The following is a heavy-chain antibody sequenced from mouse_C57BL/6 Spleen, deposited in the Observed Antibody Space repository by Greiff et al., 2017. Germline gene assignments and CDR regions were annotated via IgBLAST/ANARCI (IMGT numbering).Heavy chain of an antibody. CDR1: GYTFTSYW. Sequence: VQLQQPGAELVRPGSSVKLSCKASGYTFTSYWMHWVQQRPIQGLEWIGNIDPSDSETHYNQKFKDKATLTVDKSSSTAYMQLSSLTSEDSAVYYWARSDYGSSFYFDYWGQGTTLTVSS. D-gene: IGHD1-1*01. CDR3: ARSDYGSSFYFDY. V-gene: IGHV1-52*01. J-gene: IGHJ2*01. CDR2: IDPSDSET.